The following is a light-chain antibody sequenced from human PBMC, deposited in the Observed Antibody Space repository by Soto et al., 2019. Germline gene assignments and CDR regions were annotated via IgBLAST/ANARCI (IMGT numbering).Light chain of an antibody. J-gene: IGLJ2*01. CDR3: QVWDSSSDHVV. Sequence: SYELTQPPSVSVAPGETARLACGGNNIGSKSVHWYQQKPGQAPVLVIYYDCDRPSGIPERFSGSNSGNTATLTISRVEAGDEDDYYCQVWDSSSDHVVFGGGTKVTVL. V-gene: IGLV3-21*04. CDR2: YDC. CDR1: NIGSKS.